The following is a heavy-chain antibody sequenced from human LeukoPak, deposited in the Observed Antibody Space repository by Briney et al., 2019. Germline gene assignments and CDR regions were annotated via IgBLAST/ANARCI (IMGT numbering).Heavy chain of an antibody. J-gene: IGHJ4*02. CDR3: VRDLTTVTLFDY. CDR2: IYSGGGR. CDR1: GFIVSSNY. Sequence: PGGSLRLSSAASGFIVSSNYMSWVRQAPGKGLEWVAVIYSGGGRNYADSVKGRFTISRDNSKNTVYLQMNSLRAEDTAVYYCVRDLTTVTLFDYWGQGTLVTVSS. D-gene: IGHD4-17*01. V-gene: IGHV3-53*01.